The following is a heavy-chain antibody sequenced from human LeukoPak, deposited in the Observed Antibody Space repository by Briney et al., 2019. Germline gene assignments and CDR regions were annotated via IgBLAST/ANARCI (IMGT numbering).Heavy chain of an antibody. V-gene: IGHV4-34*01. CDR2: INHSGST. Sequence: PSETLSLTCAVYGGSFSGYYWSWIRQPPGKGLEWIGEINHSGSTNYNPSLKSRVTISVDTSKNQFSLKLSSVAAADTAVYYCASQSSGWAYWGQGTLVTVSS. D-gene: IGHD6-19*01. J-gene: IGHJ4*02. CDR3: ASQSSGWAY. CDR1: GGSFSGYY.